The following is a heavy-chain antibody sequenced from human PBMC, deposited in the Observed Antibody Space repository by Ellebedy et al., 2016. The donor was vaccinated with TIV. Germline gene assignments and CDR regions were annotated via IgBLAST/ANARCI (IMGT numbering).Heavy chain of an antibody. CDR1: GLTFSRYA. CDR2: ISSSSSAT. J-gene: IGHJ4*02. V-gene: IGHV3-48*02. Sequence: GESLKISCAASGLTFSRYAMGWARQVPGKGLEWISYISSSSSATYYADSVKGRVTISRDNAKNSLYLHMNSLRDEDTDVYYCARDGRELLRARPYAFDYWGQGTLVTVSS. D-gene: IGHD1-26*01. CDR3: ARDGRELLRARPYAFDY.